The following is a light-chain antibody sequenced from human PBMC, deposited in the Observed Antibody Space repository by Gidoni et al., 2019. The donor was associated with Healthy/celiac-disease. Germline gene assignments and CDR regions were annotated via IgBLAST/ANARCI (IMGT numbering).Light chain of an antibody. CDR3: QKYNSAPRT. J-gene: IGKJ1*01. V-gene: IGKV1-27*01. CDR1: QGISNY. Sequence: DIQMTQSPSSLSASVGDRVTITCRASQGISNYFAWYQQKPGKVPKLLIYAASTLQSGVPSRFSGSGSGTDFTLTISSLQPEDVATYYCQKYNSAPRTFXQXTKVEIK. CDR2: AAS.